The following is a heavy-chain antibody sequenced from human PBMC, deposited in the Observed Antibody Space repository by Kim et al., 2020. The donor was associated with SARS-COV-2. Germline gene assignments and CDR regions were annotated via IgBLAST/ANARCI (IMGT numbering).Heavy chain of an antibody. Sequence: GGSLRLSCVGSGFTSLGFSGFGMKWVRQAPGRGLEWVSFIGNSDSGGTIHDADSVKGRFTISRDNAKNSLYLEMNGLRDDDTAVYYCATRGWQQSFGFWGRGTLVTVSS. CDR1: GFTSLGFSGFG. CDR3: ATRGWQQSFGF. V-gene: IGHV3-48*02. CDR2: IGNSDSGGTI. D-gene: IGHD3-10*01. J-gene: IGHJ4*02.